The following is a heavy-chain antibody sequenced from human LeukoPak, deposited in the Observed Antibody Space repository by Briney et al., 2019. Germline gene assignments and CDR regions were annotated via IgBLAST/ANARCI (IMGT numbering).Heavy chain of an antibody. CDR1: GFIFSRYG. CDR3: ASTFYGDSTPLCDY. V-gene: IGHV3-30*03. J-gene: IGHJ4*02. CDR2: MSFDRTNQ. Sequence: GGSLRLSCAASGFIFSRYGMHWVRQTPGKGLEWVAVMSFDRTNQYYADSVKGRFTISRDNSKNTLYLQMNSLRAEDTAVYYCASTFYGDSTPLCDYWGQGTLVTVSS. D-gene: IGHD4-17*01.